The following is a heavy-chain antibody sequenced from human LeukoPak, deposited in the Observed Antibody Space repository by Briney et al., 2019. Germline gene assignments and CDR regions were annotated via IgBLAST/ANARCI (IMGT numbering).Heavy chain of an antibody. V-gene: IGHV1-2*02. CDR2: INPNSGGT. D-gene: IGHD3-16*01. Sequence: ASVKVSCKASGYTFTGYYMHWVRQAPGQGLEWMGWINPNSGGTNYAQKFQGRVAMTRDTSISTAYMELSRLRSDDTAVYYCARPSQEGGPDAFDIWGQGTMVTVSS. J-gene: IGHJ3*02. CDR1: GYTFTGYY. CDR3: ARPSQEGGPDAFDI.